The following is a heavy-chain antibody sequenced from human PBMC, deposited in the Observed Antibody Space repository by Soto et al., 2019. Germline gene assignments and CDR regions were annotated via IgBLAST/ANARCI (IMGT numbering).Heavy chain of an antibody. D-gene: IGHD3-10*02. CDR1: GYTFTNYG. V-gene: IGHV1-18*01. J-gene: IGHJ4*01. Sequence: ASVKVSCKASGYTFTNYGINWVRQAPGQGLEWMGWINTYSGNTNFAQRLQGRVTMTTEASTSTAYMELRSLRDEDSAVYFCVRDRDLYRDMFHADLWGQGTLVTVSS. CDR3: VRDRDLYRDMFHADL. CDR2: INTYSGNT.